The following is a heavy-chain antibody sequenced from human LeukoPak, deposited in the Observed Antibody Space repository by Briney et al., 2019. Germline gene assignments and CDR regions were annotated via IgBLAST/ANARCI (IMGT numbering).Heavy chain of an antibody. CDR2: ISNNGGYT. V-gene: IGHV3-23*01. CDR1: GFMFSSNW. D-gene: IGHD2-15*01. Sequence: GGSLRLSCAASGFMFSSNWMSWVRQAPGKGLEWVSAISNNGGYTYYADSVQGRFTISRDNSKSTLCLQMNSLRAEDTAVYYCAKQLGYCSDGSCYFPYWGQGTLVTVSS. CDR3: AKQLGYCSDGSCYFPY. J-gene: IGHJ4*02.